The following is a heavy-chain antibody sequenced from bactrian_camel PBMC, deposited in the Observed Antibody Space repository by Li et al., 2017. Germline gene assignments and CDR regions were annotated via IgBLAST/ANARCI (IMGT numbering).Heavy chain of an antibody. CDR1: GHSRGSNC. CDR2: IRRSGGET. V-gene: IGHV3-3*01. D-gene: IGHD6*01. Sequence: HVQLVESGGGSVQPGGSLTLSCKVSGHSRGSNCVGWYRLPPGRAPAEREGIAAIRRSGGETWYAGSVKGRFTISRDNAKNTVYLQMNCLKSEDTALYYCATGLGVGGTRGQGTQVTVS. CDR3: ATGLGVGGT. J-gene: IGHJ4*01.